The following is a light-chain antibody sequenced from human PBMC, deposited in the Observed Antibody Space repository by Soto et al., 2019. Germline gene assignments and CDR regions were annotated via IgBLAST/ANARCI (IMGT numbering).Light chain of an antibody. CDR3: QQSYSTLWT. V-gene: IGKV1-39*01. J-gene: IGKJ1*01. CDR2: AAS. Sequence: DIQMTQSPSSLSASVGDRVTITGRASQSISSYLNWYQQKPGKAPKLLIYAASSLQSGVPSRFSGSGSGTDLTLTISSLQPEDFATYYCQQSYSTLWTFGQGTKVEIK. CDR1: QSISSY.